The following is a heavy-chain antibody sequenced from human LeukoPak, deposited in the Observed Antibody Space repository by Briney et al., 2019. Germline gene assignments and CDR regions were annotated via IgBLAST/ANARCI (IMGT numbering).Heavy chain of an antibody. D-gene: IGHD2-15*01. Sequence: ASVKVSCKAAGYTFTSYDINWVRQATGQGLEWMGWMNPNSGNTGYAQKFQGRVTMTRNSSITTAYMELSSLRSEDTAVYYCARRHGRCSDGSCYYPDYWGQGTLVTVSS. J-gene: IGHJ4*02. V-gene: IGHV1-8*01. CDR2: MNPNSGNT. CDR3: ARRHGRCSDGSCYYPDY. CDR1: GYTFTSYD.